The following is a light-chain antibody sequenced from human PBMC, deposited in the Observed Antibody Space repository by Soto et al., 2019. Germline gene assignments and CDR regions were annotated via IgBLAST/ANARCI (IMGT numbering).Light chain of an antibody. CDR2: GAF. Sequence: EIVLTQSPGTLSLSPGERAILSCRAIQSVSSDYLAWYQQRPGQAPRLLIFGAFSAATGIPDRFSGSGSGTDFTLTISRLEPEDFAVYYCQQYDRSPLTFGGGTKVEIK. CDR3: QQYDRSPLT. J-gene: IGKJ4*01. V-gene: IGKV3-20*01. CDR1: QSVSSDY.